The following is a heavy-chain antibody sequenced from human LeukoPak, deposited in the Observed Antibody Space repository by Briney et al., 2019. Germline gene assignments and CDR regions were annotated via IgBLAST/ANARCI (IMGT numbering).Heavy chain of an antibody. V-gene: IGHV1-2*02. CDR2: INPNSGGT. Sequence: ASVKVSCKASGYTFTGYYIHWVRQAPGQGLKWMGWINPNSGGTNNAQKFQGRVTMTRDTSISTAYMELSRLRSDDTAVYYCARVLFYSSGNKSNRVDYWGQGTLVTVSS. J-gene: IGHJ4*02. D-gene: IGHD6-19*01. CDR3: ARVLFYSSGNKSNRVDY. CDR1: GYTFTGYY.